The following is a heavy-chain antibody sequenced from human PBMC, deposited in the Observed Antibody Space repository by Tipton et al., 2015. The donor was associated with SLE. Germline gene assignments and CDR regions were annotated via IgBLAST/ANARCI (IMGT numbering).Heavy chain of an antibody. Sequence: SLRLSCAASGFTFSSYAMHWVRQAPGKGLEWVSVIYSRGSTYYADSVKGRFTISRDNSKNMLYLQMNSLRADDTAVYYCAKGFYSGSNYGAFDIWGQGTMVTVS. CDR2: IYSRGST. V-gene: IGHV3-23*03. CDR3: AKGFYSGSNYGAFDI. CDR1: GFTFSSYA. J-gene: IGHJ3*02. D-gene: IGHD1-26*01.